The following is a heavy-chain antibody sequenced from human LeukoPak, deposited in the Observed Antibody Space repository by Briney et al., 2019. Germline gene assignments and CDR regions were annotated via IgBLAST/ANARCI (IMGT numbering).Heavy chain of an antibody. J-gene: IGHJ4*02. CDR3: ARDRPYGGKGDFDY. D-gene: IGHD4-23*01. CDR2: IHTDGST. V-gene: IGHV3-66*01. CDR1: GFSVSDHY. Sequence: GGSLRLSCAASGFSVSDHYMNWVRQAPGKGLEWVSVIHTDGSTYASDSVKGRFTISRDNSRNTLFLQMNSLSAEDTAVYYCARDRPYGGKGDFDYWGQGTLVTASS.